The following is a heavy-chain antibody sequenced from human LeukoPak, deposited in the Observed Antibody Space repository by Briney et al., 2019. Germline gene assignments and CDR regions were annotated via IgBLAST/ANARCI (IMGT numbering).Heavy chain of an antibody. V-gene: IGHV1-46*01. CDR3: ARDRNMVGTKAGSFDY. CDR1: GYTFTSFY. D-gene: IGHD1-26*01. J-gene: IGHJ4*02. CDR2: INPTGGST. Sequence: ASVKVSCKASGYTFTSFYFHWVRQAPGQWLEWMGVINPTGGSTAYAQKFQDRVTMTRDTSTSTVYMDLSSLRSEDTAVYYCARDRNMVGTKAGSFDYWGQGTLVTVSS.